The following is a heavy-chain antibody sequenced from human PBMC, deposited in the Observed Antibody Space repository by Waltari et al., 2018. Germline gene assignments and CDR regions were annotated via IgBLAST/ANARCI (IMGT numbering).Heavy chain of an antibody. J-gene: IGHJ6*02. CDR3: ANAADRQWPYYYYYGMDV. CDR1: GFTFSSYA. Sequence: EVQLLESGGGLVQPGGSLRLSCAASGFTFSSYAMSWVRQAPGKGLEWVSAISGSGGSTYYADSVKGRFTISRDNSKNTLYLQMNSLRAEDTAVYYCANAADRQWPYYYYYGMDVWGQGTTVTVSS. CDR2: ISGSGGST. V-gene: IGHV3-23*01. D-gene: IGHD6-19*01.